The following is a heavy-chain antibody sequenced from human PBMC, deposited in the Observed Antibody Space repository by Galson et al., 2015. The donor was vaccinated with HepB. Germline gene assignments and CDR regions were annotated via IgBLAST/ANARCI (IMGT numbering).Heavy chain of an antibody. V-gene: IGHV3-23*01. D-gene: IGHD6-19*01. CDR3: AKTPNRIAVAGQCYFDY. CDR2: ISGSGGSI. Sequence: SLRLSCAASGFTFSSYAMSWVRQAPGKGLEWVSYISGSGGSIYYADSVKGRFTISRDNSKNTLYLQMNSLRADDTAVYYCAKTPNRIAVAGQCYFDYWGQGTLVTVSS. J-gene: IGHJ4*02. CDR1: GFTFSSYA.